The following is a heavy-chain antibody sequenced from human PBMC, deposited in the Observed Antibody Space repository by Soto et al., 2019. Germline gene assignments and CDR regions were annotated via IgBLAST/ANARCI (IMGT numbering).Heavy chain of an antibody. D-gene: IGHD3-10*01. CDR2: IYYSGET. J-gene: IGHJ6*02. CDR3: ARDQGGEFLKGSGMDV. Sequence: QVQLQESGPGLVKPSETLSLTCTVSGDSISRYYWSWIRLSPGKGLEWFGYIYYSGETNYNPSVKSRVTISVDRTKNQFSLKLSSVTAADTAVYYCARDQGGEFLKGSGMDVWGQGTTVTVSS. CDR1: GDSISRYY. V-gene: IGHV4-59*01.